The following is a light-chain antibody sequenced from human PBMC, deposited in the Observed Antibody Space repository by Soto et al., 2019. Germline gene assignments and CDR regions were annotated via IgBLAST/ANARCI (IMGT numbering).Light chain of an antibody. CDR1: QSINSW. J-gene: IGKJ1*01. CDR2: DAS. CDR3: QQYDSYRT. Sequence: DIQMTQSPSTLSASVGDRVTITCRASQSINSWLAWYQQKPGKAPKLLIYDASTLESGVPSRFSGSGSGTEFTLTISSLHPDDFATYYCQQYDSYRTFGQGTKVDIK. V-gene: IGKV1-5*01.